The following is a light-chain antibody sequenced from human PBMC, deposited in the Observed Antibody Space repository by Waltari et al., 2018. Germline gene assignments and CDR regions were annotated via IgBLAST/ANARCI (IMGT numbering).Light chain of an antibody. V-gene: IGKV3-15*01. J-gene: IGKJ1*01. Sequence: EIVMTQSPATLSVSPGERATLSCRASQSVSSKLAWYQQKPCQDPRLLISGASTRATGVPARFSGSGSGPEYILTISSLQSEDFAVYYCQHHNNWPPRWTFGQGTKVEIK. CDR3: QHHNNWPPRWT. CDR2: GAS. CDR1: QSVSSK.